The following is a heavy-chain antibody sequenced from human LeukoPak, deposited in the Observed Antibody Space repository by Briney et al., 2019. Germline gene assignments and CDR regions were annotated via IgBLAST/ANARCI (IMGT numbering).Heavy chain of an antibody. CDR3: ARRGTIAVPVFWFDP. D-gene: IGHD6-19*01. Sequence: GGSLRLSCAASGFTFSGYNMNWVRQAPGKGLEWVSFISTSSSYIHYADSVKGRFTISRDNAKNSVYLQINRLRAEDTAVYYCARRGTIAVPVFWFDPWGQGTLVIVSS. CDR1: GFTFSGYN. J-gene: IGHJ5*02. V-gene: IGHV3-21*01. CDR2: ISTSSSYI.